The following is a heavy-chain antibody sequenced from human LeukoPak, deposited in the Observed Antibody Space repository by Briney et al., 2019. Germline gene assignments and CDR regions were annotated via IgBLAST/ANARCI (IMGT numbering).Heavy chain of an antibody. D-gene: IGHD3-10*01. J-gene: IGHJ4*02. Sequence: SETLSLTCAVYGGSFSGYYWSWIRQPPGKGLEWIGEINHSGSTNYNPSLKSRVTISVDTSKNQFSLKLSPVTAADTAVYYCATSGVRGVIIPSFDYWGQGTLVTVSS. CDR2: INHSGST. CDR3: ATSGVRGVIIPSFDY. CDR1: GGSFSGYY. V-gene: IGHV4-34*01.